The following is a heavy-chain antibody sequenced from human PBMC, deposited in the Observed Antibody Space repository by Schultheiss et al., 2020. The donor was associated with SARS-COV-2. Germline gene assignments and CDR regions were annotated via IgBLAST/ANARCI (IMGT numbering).Heavy chain of an antibody. CDR2: IIPIFGTA. Sequence: SCKASGYTFTSYGISWVRQAPGQGLEWMGGIIPIFGTANYAQKFQGRVTITRDTSASTAYMELSSLRSEDTAVYYCARKWGGSYSSSWYGSSRGMDVWGQGTTVTVSS. D-gene: IGHD6-13*01. V-gene: IGHV1-69*05. CDR1: GYTFTSYG. J-gene: IGHJ6*02. CDR3: ARKWGGSYSSSWYGSSRGMDV.